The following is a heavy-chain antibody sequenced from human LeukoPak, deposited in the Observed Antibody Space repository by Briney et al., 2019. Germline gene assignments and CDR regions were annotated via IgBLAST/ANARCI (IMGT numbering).Heavy chain of an antibody. Sequence: GGSLRLSCAASGFTFSSYAMHWVRQAPGKGLEWVAVISYDGSNKYYADSVKGRFTISRDNSKNTLYLQMNSLRAEDTAVYYCAKDSGTYGGYVYYFDYWGKGTLVTVSS. D-gene: IGHD5-12*01. V-gene: IGHV3-30-3*01. J-gene: IGHJ4*02. CDR3: AKDSGTYGGYVYYFDY. CDR1: GFTFSSYA. CDR2: ISYDGSNK.